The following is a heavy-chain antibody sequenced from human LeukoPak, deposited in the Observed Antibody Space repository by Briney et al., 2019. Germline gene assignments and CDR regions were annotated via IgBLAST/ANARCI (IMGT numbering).Heavy chain of an antibody. CDR3: ARLGGYYSYYGMDV. J-gene: IGHJ6*02. V-gene: IGHV5-51*01. Sequence: GESLKFSSKGSGYTFTSYWIGWVGQLPGKGLKWMGIIYLGDSDTRYSPSSQGQVTSSADKSISTAYLQWSSLRASDTAMYYCARLGGYYSYYGMDVWGQGTTVTVSS. D-gene: IGHD2-15*01. CDR2: IYLGDSDT. CDR1: GYTFTSYW.